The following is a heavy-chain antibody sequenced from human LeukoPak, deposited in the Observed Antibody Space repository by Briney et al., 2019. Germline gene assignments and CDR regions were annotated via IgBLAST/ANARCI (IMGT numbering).Heavy chain of an antibody. CDR1: GGSISSYY. J-gene: IGHJ6*02. D-gene: IGHD5-18*01. V-gene: IGHV4-4*07. CDR2: IYTSGTT. Sequence: SETLSLTCTVSGGSISSYYWSWIRQPAGKGLEWIGRIYTSGTTDYNPSLKSRVTMSVDTSKNQFSLKLSSVTAADTALYYCARAWGGYSYACGMDVWGQGTTVTVSS. CDR3: ARAWGGYSYACGMDV.